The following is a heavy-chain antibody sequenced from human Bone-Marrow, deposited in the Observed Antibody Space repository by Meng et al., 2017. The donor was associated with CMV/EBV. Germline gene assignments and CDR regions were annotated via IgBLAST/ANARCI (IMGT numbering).Heavy chain of an antibody. CDR1: FTCSSCA. D-gene: IGHD6-6*01. Sequence: FTCSSCAMHWVRQAPGQGLECVAVISYDGSNKYYADSVKGRFTISRDNSKNTLYLQMNSLRAEDTAVYYCARDKGKFTIAARSWFDPWGQGTLVTVSS. V-gene: IGHV3-30-3*01. CDR2: ISYDGSNK. J-gene: IGHJ5*02. CDR3: ARDKGKFTIAARSWFDP.